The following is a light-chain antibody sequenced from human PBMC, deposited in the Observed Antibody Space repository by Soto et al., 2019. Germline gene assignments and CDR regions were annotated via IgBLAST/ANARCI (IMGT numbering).Light chain of an antibody. CDR3: CSYAGSPRYV. V-gene: IGLV2-11*01. J-gene: IGLJ1*01. CDR1: SSDVGGYNY. Sequence: QSALTQPRSVSGSPGQSVTISCTGTSSDVGGYNYVSWYQQHPGKAPKVMIYDVSERPSGVPDRFSGSKSGHTASLTISGLQAEDEADYYCCSYAGSPRYVLGTGTKLTVL. CDR2: DVS.